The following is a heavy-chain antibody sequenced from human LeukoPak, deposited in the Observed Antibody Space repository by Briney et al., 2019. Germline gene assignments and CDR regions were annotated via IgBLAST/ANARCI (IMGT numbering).Heavy chain of an antibody. CDR1: GFTFSSYA. J-gene: IGHJ4*02. D-gene: IGHD1-1*01. Sequence: GGSLRLSCAASGFTFSSYAMHWVRQAPGKGLEWVAVIWYDGSNKYYTDSVKGRFTISRDNSKNTLYLQMNSLRAEDTAVYYCAREYSWHSREIDYWGQGTLVTVSS. V-gene: IGHV3-33*08. CDR2: IWYDGSNK. CDR3: AREYSWHSREIDY.